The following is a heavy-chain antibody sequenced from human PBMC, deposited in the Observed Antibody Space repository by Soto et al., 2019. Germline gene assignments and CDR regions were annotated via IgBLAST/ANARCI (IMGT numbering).Heavy chain of an antibody. CDR1: GGSVSSGSYY. D-gene: IGHD2-15*01. CDR3: ARDHCSGGSCYPNYFDY. V-gene: IGHV4-61*01. J-gene: IGHJ4*02. Sequence: QVQLQESGPGLVKPSETLSLTCTVSGGSVSSGSYYWSWIRQPPGKGLEWIGYIYYSGSTNYNPSLKSRVTISVDTSKNQFSLKLSSVTAVDTAVYYCARDHCSGGSCYPNYFDYWGQGTLVTVSS. CDR2: IYYSGST.